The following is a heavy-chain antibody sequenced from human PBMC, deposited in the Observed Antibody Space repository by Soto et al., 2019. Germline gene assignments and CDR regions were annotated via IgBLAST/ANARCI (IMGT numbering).Heavy chain of an antibody. D-gene: IGHD5-18*01. CDR3: ARASRGYSYEAAFEY. CDR2: ISAYNGNT. J-gene: IGHJ4*02. V-gene: IGHV1-18*01. CDR1: GYTFTNSG. Sequence: ASVKVSCKASGYTFTNSGISWVRQAPGQGLEWMGWISAYNGNTNYAQKLQGRVTMTTDTSTSTAYMELRSLRSDDTAVYYCARASRGYSYEAAFEYWGQGTLVTVSS.